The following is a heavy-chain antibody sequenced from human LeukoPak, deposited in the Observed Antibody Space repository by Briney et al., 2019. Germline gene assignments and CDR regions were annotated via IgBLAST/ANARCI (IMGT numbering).Heavy chain of an antibody. CDR3: AKQIFGVVIGPAFDY. Sequence: PGGSLRLSCAASGFTLSSYAMSWVRQAPGKELEWVSAISGSNTRTYYADSVKGRFTISRDNSKNILYLQMNSLRAEDTAVYYCAKQIFGVVIGPAFDYWGQGILVTVSS. CDR2: ISGSNTRT. J-gene: IGHJ4*02. D-gene: IGHD3-3*01. V-gene: IGHV3-23*01. CDR1: GFTLSSYA.